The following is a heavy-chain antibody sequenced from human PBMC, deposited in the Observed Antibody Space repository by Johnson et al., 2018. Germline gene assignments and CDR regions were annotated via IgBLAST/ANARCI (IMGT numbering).Heavy chain of an antibody. J-gene: IGHJ3*02. D-gene: IGHD3-22*01. CDR1: GLRFSDYY. V-gene: IGHV3-11*01. CDR3: ARGGYPDSSGTHPFDI. CDR2: ISSSGTTI. Sequence: VQLLESGGGLVKPGGSLRLSCAASGLRFSDYYMSWIRQAPGTGLEWVSSISSSGTTIYDADSVKGRFTIPRDNAKNSLYPQMTRLRAEDPAGKYRARGGYPDSSGTHPFDIWGQGTMVTVSS.